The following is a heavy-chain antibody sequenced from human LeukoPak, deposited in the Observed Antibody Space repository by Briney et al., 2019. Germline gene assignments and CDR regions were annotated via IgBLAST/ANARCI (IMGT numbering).Heavy chain of an antibody. CDR3: ARDGCSGPSCHGNWFDP. V-gene: IGHV4-31*03. CDR2: IHYSGST. CDR1: GGSISSGTYF. J-gene: IGHJ5*02. Sequence: PSQTLSLTSTVSGGSISSGTYFWSWIRQHPGKGLEWIGYIHYSGSTYNNPSLKSRVTISVDTSKNQFSLKLSSVTAADTAVYYCARDGCSGPSCHGNWFDPWGQGTLVTVSS. D-gene: IGHD2-2*01.